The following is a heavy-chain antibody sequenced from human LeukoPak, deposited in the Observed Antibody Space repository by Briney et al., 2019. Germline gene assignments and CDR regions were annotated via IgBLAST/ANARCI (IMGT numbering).Heavy chain of an antibody. CDR3: AKSSAGITWFDP. CDR1: GFTFSSYG. Sequence: PGGSLRLSCAASGFTFSSYGMHWVRQAPGKGLEWVASIRFDGSHKSYADSVKGRFTISRDYSKNTLYLQMDSLRSDDTAVYYCAKSSAGITWFDPWGQGTLVTVSS. CDR2: IRFDGSHK. V-gene: IGHV3-30*02. J-gene: IGHJ5*02. D-gene: IGHD1-1*01.